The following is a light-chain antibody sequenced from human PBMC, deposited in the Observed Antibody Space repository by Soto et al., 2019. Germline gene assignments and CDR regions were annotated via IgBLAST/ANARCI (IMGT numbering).Light chain of an antibody. CDR1: SSDVAGYNY. Sequence: QSALTQPASVSGSPGQSITISCTGTSSDVAGYNYVSWYQQHPGKAPKLMIYDVTNRPSGVSNRFSGSKSGNTASLTISGLQAEDEADYYCSSYTSSSTYVFGTRTKVTVL. CDR3: SSYTSSSTYV. J-gene: IGLJ1*01. V-gene: IGLV2-14*01. CDR2: DVT.